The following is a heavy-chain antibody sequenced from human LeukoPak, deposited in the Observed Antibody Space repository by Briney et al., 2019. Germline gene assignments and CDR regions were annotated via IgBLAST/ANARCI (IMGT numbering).Heavy chain of an antibody. CDR3: AKKRPFYYDRDGYLGDFDY. CDR1: GFTFSSYG. V-gene: IGHV3-23*01. CDR2: ISGGGDRT. J-gene: IGHJ4*02. Sequence: GGSLRLSCVASGFTFSSYGMSWVRQAPGEGREWVSGISGGGDRTYYTDSVKGRFTISRDNSKNTLSLQMSTLRAEDTAVYYCAKKRPFYYDRDGYLGDFDYWGQGILVTVSP. D-gene: IGHD3-22*01.